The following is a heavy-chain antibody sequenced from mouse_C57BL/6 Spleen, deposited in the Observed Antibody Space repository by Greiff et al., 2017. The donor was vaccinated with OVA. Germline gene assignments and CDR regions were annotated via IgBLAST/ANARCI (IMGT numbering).Heavy chain of an antibody. V-gene: IGHV1-64*01. CDR1: GYTFTSYW. J-gene: IGHJ1*03. CDR3: ARGGKDYGSSYLWYFDV. CDR2: IHPNSGST. D-gene: IGHD1-1*01. Sequence: QVQLQQPGAELVKPGASVKLSCKASGYTFTSYWMHWVKQRPGQGLEWIGMIHPNSGSTNYNEKFKSKATLTVDKSSSTAYMQLSSLTSEDSAVYYCARGGKDYGSSYLWYFDVWGTGTTVTVSS.